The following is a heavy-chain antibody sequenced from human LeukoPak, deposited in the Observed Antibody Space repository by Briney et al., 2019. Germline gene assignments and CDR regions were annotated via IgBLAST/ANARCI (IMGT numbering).Heavy chain of an antibody. CDR3: ARHRGSGWFEPVGY. D-gene: IGHD6-19*01. J-gene: IGHJ4*02. Sequence: SETLSLTCTVSGGSVNSGSYYWNWIRQPPGKGLEWIGSVYYSGSTYYNPSLKSRVTMSVDTSKNQFSLKLSSVTAADTAFYYCARHRGSGWFEPVGYWGQGTLVTVSS. CDR2: VYYSGST. CDR1: GGSVNSGSYY. V-gene: IGHV4-39*01.